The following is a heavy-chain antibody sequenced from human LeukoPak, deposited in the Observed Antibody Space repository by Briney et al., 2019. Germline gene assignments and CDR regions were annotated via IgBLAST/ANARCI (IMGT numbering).Heavy chain of an antibody. CDR2: INNDGSTT. CDR1: GFTFSSDW. V-gene: IGHV3-74*01. J-gene: IGHJ4*02. Sequence: PGGSLRLSCAASGFTFSSDWMHWGRQAPGKGLVWVSRINNDGSTTAHADSVKGRFTISRDNAKNTLYLQMNSLRAEDTAVYYCAKDDYGDYERDYWGQGTLVTASS. D-gene: IGHD4-17*01. CDR3: AKDDYGDYERDY.